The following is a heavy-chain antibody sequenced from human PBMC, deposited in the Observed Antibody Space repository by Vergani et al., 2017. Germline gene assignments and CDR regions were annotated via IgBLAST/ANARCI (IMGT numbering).Heavy chain of an antibody. CDR1: GYSISSGYY. J-gene: IGHJ6*03. V-gene: IGHV4-38-2*02. Sequence: QVQLQESGPGLVKPSETLSLTCTVSGYSISSGYYWGWIRQPPGKGLEWIGTVSYSGATYYTPSLKNRVKVSLNTSENQFSLQMSSVTAADTAVYYCAKQIYEFWNGYSYYYHYYMDVWGKGTTVTVSS. CDR3: AKQIYEFWNGYSYYYHYYMDV. D-gene: IGHD3/OR15-3a*01. CDR2: VSYSGAT.